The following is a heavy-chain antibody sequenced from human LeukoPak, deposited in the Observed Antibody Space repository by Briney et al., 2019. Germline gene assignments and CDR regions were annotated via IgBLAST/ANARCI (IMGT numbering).Heavy chain of an antibody. D-gene: IGHD1-26*01. J-gene: IGHJ3*02. CDR1: GFTFSSYW. CDR2: IYSDGSRT. V-gene: IGHV3-74*01. Sequence: GGSLRLSCAASGFTFSSYWMSWVRQGPGKGLVWVSRIYSDGSRTTYADSVRGRFTISGDNAKNTLYLQMNSLRAEDTAMYYCARSGRGGAFDIWGQGTMVTVSS. CDR3: ARSGRGGAFDI.